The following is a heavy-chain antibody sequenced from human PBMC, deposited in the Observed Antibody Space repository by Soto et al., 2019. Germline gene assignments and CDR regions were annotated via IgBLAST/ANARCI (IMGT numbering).Heavy chain of an antibody. CDR3: ARLRLVRPIEND. Sequence: QAQLVQSGAEVKKPGASVKVSCKASGYTFSDYYLHWVRQAPGQGLESMGWINPNTGDTNYAQKFQGRVTMSRDTSISTAYIELRRLTSDDTAVYHCARLRLVRPIENDWGQGTLVTVSS. D-gene: IGHD2-21*01. CDR1: GYTFSDYY. CDR2: INPNTGDT. V-gene: IGHV1-2*02. J-gene: IGHJ4*02.